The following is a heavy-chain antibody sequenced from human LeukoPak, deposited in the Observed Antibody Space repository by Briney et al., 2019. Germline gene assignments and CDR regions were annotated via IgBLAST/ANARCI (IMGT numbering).Heavy chain of an antibody. D-gene: IGHD3-10*01. CDR1: GGSISSYY. CDR2: IYTSGST. J-gene: IGHJ4*02. CDR3: ARPGSGSYYNPSYYLDY. Sequence: NPSETLSLTCTVSGGSISSYYWSWMRQPAGKGLEWIGRIYTSGSTNYNPSLKSRVTISVDTSKNQFSLKLSSVTAADTAVYYCARPGSGSYYNPSYYLDYWGQGTLVTVSS. V-gene: IGHV4-4*07.